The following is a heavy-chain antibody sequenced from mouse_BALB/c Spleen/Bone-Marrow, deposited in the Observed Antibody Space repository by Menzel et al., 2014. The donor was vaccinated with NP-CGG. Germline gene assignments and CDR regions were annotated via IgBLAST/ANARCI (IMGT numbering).Heavy chain of an antibody. CDR1: GFTFSTHG. J-gene: IGHJ4*01. CDR3: ARHRQVNAVSYDAMDY. CDR2: ISTGGSYI. D-gene: IGHD2-12*01. Sequence: VQLQQSGGDLVIPGGSLKLSCAASGFTFSTHGMSWVRQTPDKRLEWVATISTGGSYIYYPDSVKGRFTISRDNAKNTLYLQMSSLKSEDTAIYVCARHRQVNAVSYDAMDYWGLGPSVTVPS. V-gene: IGHV5-6*01.